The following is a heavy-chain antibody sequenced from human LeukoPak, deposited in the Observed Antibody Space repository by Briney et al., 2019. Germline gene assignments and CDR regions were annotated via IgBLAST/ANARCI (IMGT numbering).Heavy chain of an antibody. CDR2: INHSGST. V-gene: IGHV4-34*01. D-gene: IGHD2-2*01. CDR1: GGSFSGYY. Sequence: SETLSLTCAVYGGSFSGYYWSWIRQPPGKGLDWIGEINHSGSTNYNPSLKSRVAISVDTSKNQFSLKLSSVTAADTAVYYCARGRGRNLYCSSTSCYGLFDYWGQGTLVTVSS. J-gene: IGHJ4*02. CDR3: ARGRGRNLYCSSTSCYGLFDY.